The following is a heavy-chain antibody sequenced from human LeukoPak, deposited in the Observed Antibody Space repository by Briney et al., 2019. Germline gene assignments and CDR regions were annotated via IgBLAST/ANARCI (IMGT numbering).Heavy chain of an antibody. J-gene: IGHJ5*02. CDR3: ARGDVLDNNVYNWFDP. CDR2: ISAYNGNT. Sequence: ASVKVSCKASGYTFSSYGISWVRQAPGQGLEWMGWISAYNGNTNYAQKFQGRVTMTRDTSTSTVYMELSSLRSEDTALYYCARGDVLDNNVYNWFDPWGQGTLVIVSS. D-gene: IGHD5/OR15-5a*01. V-gene: IGHV1-18*01. CDR1: GYTFSSYG.